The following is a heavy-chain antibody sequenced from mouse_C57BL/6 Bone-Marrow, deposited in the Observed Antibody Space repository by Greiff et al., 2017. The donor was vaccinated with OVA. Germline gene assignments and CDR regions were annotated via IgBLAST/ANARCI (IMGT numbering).Heavy chain of an antibody. Sequence: EVQVVESGPGLVKPSQSLSLTCSVTGYSITSGYYWNWIRQFPGNKLEWMGYISYDGSNNYNPSLKNRISITRDTSKNQFFLKLNSVTTEDTATYYCARHVVRGDYYAMDYWGQGTSVTVSS. CDR2: ISYDGSN. D-gene: IGHD1-1*01. V-gene: IGHV3-6*01. CDR1: GYSITSGYY. J-gene: IGHJ4*01. CDR3: ARHVVRGDYYAMDY.